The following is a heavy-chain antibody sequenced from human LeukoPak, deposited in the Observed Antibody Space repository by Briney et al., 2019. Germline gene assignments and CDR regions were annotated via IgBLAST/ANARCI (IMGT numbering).Heavy chain of an antibody. V-gene: IGHV1-3*01. J-gene: IGHJ4*02. CDR1: GYTFTGYY. CDR2: INAGNGNT. Sequence: ASVKVSCKASGYTFTGYYMHWVRQAPGQGLEWMGWINAGNGNTKYSQKFQGRVTITRDTSASTAYMELSSLRSEDTAVYYCAREGLERPFDYWGQGTLVTVSS. CDR3: AREGLERPFDY. D-gene: IGHD1-1*01.